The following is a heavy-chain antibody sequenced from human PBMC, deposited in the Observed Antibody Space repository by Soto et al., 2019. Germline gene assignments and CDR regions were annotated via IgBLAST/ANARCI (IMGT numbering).Heavy chain of an antibody. CDR2: IYYSGST. D-gene: IGHD3-22*01. Sequence: SETLSLTCTVSGGSISSYYWSWIRQPPGKGLEWIGYIYYSGSTNYNPSLKSRVTISVDTPKNQFSRKLSSVTAADTAVYYCARGSGDSSGYYYVPTPYYYYGMDVWGQGTTLTVSS. CDR3: ARGSGDSSGYYYVPTPYYYYGMDV. V-gene: IGHV4-59*01. J-gene: IGHJ6*02. CDR1: GGSISSYY.